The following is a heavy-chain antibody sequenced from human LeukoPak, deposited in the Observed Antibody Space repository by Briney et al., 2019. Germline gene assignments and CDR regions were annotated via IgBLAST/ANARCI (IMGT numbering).Heavy chain of an antibody. J-gene: IGHJ3*02. CDR2: IYYSGST. CDR1: GGSISSYY. V-gene: IGHV4-59*01. CDR3: ARDLPYDSSGYGAFDI. Sequence: SETLSLTCTVSGGSISSYYWSWIRQPPGKGLEWIGYIYYSGSTNYNPSLKSRVTISVDTSKNQFSLKLSSVTAADTAVYYCARDLPYDSSGYGAFDIWGQGTMVTVPS. D-gene: IGHD3-22*01.